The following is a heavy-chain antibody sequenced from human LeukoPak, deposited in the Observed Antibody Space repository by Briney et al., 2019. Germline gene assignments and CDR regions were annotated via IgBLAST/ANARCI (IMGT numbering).Heavy chain of an antibody. CDR3: ARDQLGQWAIDY. CDR2: INWNGGST. J-gene: IGHJ4*02. CDR1: GFTFSSYG. V-gene: IGHV3-20*04. D-gene: IGHD6-13*01. Sequence: GGSLRLSCAASGFTFSSYGMSWVRQAPGKGLEWISGINWNGGSTGYADSVKGRFTISRDNAKNSLYLQMNSLRAEDTALYYCARDQLGQWAIDYWGQGTLVTVSS.